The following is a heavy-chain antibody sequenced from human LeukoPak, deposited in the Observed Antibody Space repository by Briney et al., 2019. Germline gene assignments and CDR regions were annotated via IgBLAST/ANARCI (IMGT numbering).Heavy chain of an antibody. D-gene: IGHD1-26*01. CDR2: ISSSGSTI. CDR1: GFIFRSYE. V-gene: IGHV3-48*03. CDR3: ARTGGSYPYYFEY. J-gene: IGHJ4*02. Sequence: GGSLRLSCAASGFIFRSYEMNWVRQAPGKGLEWVSYISSSGSTIYYADSVKGRFTLSRDNAKNSLYLQMNSLRAEDTAVYYCARTGGSYPYYFEYWGQGTPVTVSS.